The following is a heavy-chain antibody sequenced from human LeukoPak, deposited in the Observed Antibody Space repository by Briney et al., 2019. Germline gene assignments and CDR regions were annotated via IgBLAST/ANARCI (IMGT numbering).Heavy chain of an antibody. CDR2: IYTSGST. D-gene: IGHD3-22*01. CDR3: ARQDSSGYFNWFDP. Sequence: SETLSLTCTVSGGSISSYYWSWIRQPAGKGLEWIGRIYTSGSTNYNPSLKSRVTMSVDTSKNQFSLKLSSVTAADTAVYYCARQDSSGYFNWFDPWGQGTLVTVSS. V-gene: IGHV4-4*07. CDR1: GGSISSYY. J-gene: IGHJ5*02.